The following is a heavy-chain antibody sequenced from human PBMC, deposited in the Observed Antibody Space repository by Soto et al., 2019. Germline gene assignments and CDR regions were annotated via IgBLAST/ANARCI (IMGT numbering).Heavy chain of an antibody. Sequence: GESLKISCAASGFTFSNAWMSWVRQAPGKGLEWVGRIKSKTDGGTTDYAAPVKGRFTISRDDSKNTLYLQMNSLKTEDTAVYYCTTFQASKAVARRGMDVWGQGTTVTVSS. D-gene: IGHD6-19*01. V-gene: IGHV3-15*01. CDR2: IKSKTDGGTT. CDR3: TTFQASKAVARRGMDV. J-gene: IGHJ6*02. CDR1: GFTFSNAW.